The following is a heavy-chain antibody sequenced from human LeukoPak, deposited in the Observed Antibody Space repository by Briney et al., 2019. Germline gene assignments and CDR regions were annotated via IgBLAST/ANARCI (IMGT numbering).Heavy chain of an antibody. CDR2: IYYSGST. CDR3: ARTVATNSWDFDY. CDR1: GGSISSSSYY. Sequence: SETLSLTCTVSGGSISSSSYYWGWIRQPPGKGLEWIGSIYYSGSTYYNPSLKSRVTISVDTSKNQFSLKLSSVTAADTAVYYCARTVATNSWDFDYWGQGTLVTVSS. J-gene: IGHJ4*02. V-gene: IGHV4-39*07. D-gene: IGHD5-24*01.